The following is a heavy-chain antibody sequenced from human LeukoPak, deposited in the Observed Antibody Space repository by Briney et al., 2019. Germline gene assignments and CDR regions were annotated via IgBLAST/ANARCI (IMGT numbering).Heavy chain of an antibody. D-gene: IGHD2/OR15-2a*01. CDR1: GYTFTSYG. J-gene: IGHJ4*02. CDR2: ISAYNGNT. Sequence: EASVKVSCKASGYTFTSYGISWVRQAPGQGLEWMGWISAYNGNTNYAQKLQGRVTMTTDTSTSTAYMELRSLRSDDTAVYYCARNFAPFRTTAPRGTVFDYWGQGTLVTVSS. CDR3: ARNFAPFRTTAPRGTVFDY. V-gene: IGHV1-18*01.